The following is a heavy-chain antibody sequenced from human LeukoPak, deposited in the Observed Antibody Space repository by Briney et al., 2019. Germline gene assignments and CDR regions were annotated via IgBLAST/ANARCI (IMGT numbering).Heavy chain of an antibody. Sequence: PGGSLRLSCAASGFTFSSYGMHWVRQAPGKGLEWVAFIRYDGSNKYYADSVKGRFTISRDSSKNTLYLQMDSLRVEDTAVYYCAKGDTGVIRRYYLDSWGQGTLVTVSP. CDR2: IRYDGSNK. D-gene: IGHD5-18*01. J-gene: IGHJ4*02. CDR3: AKGDTGVIRRYYLDS. CDR1: GFTFSSYG. V-gene: IGHV3-30*02.